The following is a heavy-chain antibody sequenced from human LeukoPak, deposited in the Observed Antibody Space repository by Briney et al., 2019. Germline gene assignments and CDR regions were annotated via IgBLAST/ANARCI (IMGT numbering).Heavy chain of an antibody. D-gene: IGHD1-26*01. CDR1: GYPISSGYY. J-gene: IGHJ4*02. V-gene: IGHV4-38-2*01. CDR2: ISYSGST. Sequence: SETLSLTCAVSGYPISSGYYWGWIRQPPGKGLEWIGSISYSGSTYYNPSLKSRVTISVDTSKNQFSLKLSSVTAVDTAVYYCARLSVGATDYWGQGTLVTVSS. CDR3: ARLSVGATDY.